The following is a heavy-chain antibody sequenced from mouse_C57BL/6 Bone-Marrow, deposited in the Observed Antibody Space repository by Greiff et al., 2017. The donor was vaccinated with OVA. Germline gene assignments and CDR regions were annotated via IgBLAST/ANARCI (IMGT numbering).Heavy chain of an antibody. D-gene: IGHD2-4*01. CDR1: GFTFSDYG. V-gene: IGHV5-15*01. J-gene: IGHJ3*01. Sequence: EVKLVESGGGLVQPGGSLKLSCAASGFTFSDYGMAWVRQAPRKGPEWVAFISNLAYSIYYADTVTGRFTISRENAKNTLYLEMSSLRSEDTAMYYCARWILGYDYDGAFAYWGQGTLVTVSA. CDR2: ISNLAYSI. CDR3: ARWILGYDYDGAFAY.